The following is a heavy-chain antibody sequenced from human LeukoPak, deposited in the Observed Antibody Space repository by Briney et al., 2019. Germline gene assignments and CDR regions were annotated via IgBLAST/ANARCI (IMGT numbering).Heavy chain of an antibody. Sequence: GGSLRLSCAASGFIFSRYAMNWVRQAPGKGLEWVSTISGGDTSTFYADSVKGRFTISRDNSKNTLYLQMNNLRAEDTAVYYCAKNLNGGNTHSDYWGQGTLVTVSS. CDR1: GFIFSRYA. CDR2: ISGGDTST. CDR3: AKNLNGGNTHSDY. V-gene: IGHV3-23*01. D-gene: IGHD4-23*01. J-gene: IGHJ4*02.